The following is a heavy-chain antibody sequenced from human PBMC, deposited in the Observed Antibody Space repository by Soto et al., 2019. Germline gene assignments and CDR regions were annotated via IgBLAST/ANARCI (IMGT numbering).Heavy chain of an antibody. CDR2: ITRSADLS. Sequence: GGSLRLSCEASGFDFSSYSITWVRQAPGKGLEYVSGITRSADLSFYADSVGGRFTVSRDNFKNTAYLEMNNLRVEDTAVYYCAKWSGFGDLWGQGTLVTVSS. D-gene: IGHD3-10*01. CDR1: GFDFSSYS. CDR3: AKWSGFGDL. V-gene: IGHV3-23*01. J-gene: IGHJ4*02.